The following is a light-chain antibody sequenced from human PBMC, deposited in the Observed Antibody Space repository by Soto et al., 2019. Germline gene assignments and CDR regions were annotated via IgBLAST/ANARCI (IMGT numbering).Light chain of an antibody. CDR2: WAS. Sequence: DIVVTQSPASLAVSLGERATINCKSSQSVLHSDNRNYFAWYQQKPRQPPKLLLYWASTRESGVPDRFSGNGSGTDFTLTISSLQAEDVAVYYCQQHYSTPLTFGGGTKVEI. J-gene: IGKJ4*01. CDR3: QQHYSTPLT. CDR1: QSVLHSDNRNY. V-gene: IGKV4-1*01.